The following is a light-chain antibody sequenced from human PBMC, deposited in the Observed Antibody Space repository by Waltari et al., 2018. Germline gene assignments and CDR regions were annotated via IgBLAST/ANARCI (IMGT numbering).Light chain of an antibody. CDR1: QNINSW. V-gene: IGKV1-5*03. Sequence: DIQMTQSTSTLSASVGDRVTITCRASQNINSWLAWYQQKPVKAPKLLIYKASSLESGVPSRFSGSGSGTEFTLTITSLQPDDFATYFCQHYNNYSPWTFGQGTKVEVK. CDR3: QHYNNYSPWT. J-gene: IGKJ1*01. CDR2: KAS.